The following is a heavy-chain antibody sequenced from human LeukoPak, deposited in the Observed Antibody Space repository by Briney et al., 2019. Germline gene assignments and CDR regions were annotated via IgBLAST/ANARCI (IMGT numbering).Heavy chain of an antibody. CDR3: ARDYKYAFDN. D-gene: IGHD5-24*01. J-gene: IGHJ4*02. V-gene: IGHV3-48*01. Sequence: PGGSLRLSCVASGFSFSNYGMSWVRQAPGKGLEWISYIGIDSGNTNYADSVKGRFTISGDKAKNSLYLQMNSLRVEDTAVYYCARDYKYAFDNWGQGTLVTVSS. CDR1: GFSFSNYG. CDR2: IGIDSGNT.